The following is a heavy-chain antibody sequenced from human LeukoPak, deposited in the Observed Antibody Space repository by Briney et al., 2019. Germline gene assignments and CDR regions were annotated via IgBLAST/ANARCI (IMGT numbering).Heavy chain of an antibody. CDR1: GYTFTGYY. J-gene: IGHJ4*02. D-gene: IGHD4-17*01. CDR2: INPNSGGT. CDR3: ARDQGAYDYGDYGWYFDY. Sequence: ASVKVSCKASGYTFTGYYMHWVRQAPGQGLEWMGWINPNSGGTNYAQKFQGRVTMTRDTSTSTVYMELSSLRSEDTAVYYCARDQGAYDYGDYGWYFDYWGQGTLVTVSS. V-gene: IGHV1-2*02.